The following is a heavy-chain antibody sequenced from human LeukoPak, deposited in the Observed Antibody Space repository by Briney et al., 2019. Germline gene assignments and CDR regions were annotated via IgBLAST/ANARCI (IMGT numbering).Heavy chain of an antibody. CDR1: GGSISSYY. V-gene: IGHV4-59*01. D-gene: IGHD6-13*01. Sequence: SETLSLTCTVSGGSISSYYWSWIRQPPGKGLEWIGYIYYSGSTNYNPSLKSRVTISVDTSKNQFSLKLSSVTAADTAVYYCARRPYRSSEPDYWGQGTLVTVSS. CDR2: IYYSGST. CDR3: ARRPYRSSEPDY. J-gene: IGHJ4*02.